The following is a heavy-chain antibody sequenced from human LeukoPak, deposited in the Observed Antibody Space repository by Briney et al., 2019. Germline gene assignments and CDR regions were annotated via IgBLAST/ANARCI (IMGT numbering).Heavy chain of an antibody. CDR3: ARVRTNSYGLDY. V-gene: IGHV3-74*01. CDR2: INSDGSTT. Sequence: PGGSLRLSCAASGFTFSIYWMHWVRQAPGKGLVWVSHINSDGSTTSYADSVKGRFTISRDNAKNTLYLQMNNLRAEDTALYYCARVRTNSYGLDYWGQGTLVTVSS. D-gene: IGHD3-10*01. J-gene: IGHJ4*02. CDR1: GFTFSIYW.